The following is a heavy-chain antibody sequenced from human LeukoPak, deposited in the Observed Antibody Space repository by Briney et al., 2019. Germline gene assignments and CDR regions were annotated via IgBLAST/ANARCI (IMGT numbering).Heavy chain of an antibody. Sequence: GASVKVSCKASGGTFSRYAISWVRQAPGQGLEWRGGIIPIFGTANYAQKFQGRVTITTDESTSTAYMALSSLRSEDTAVYYCARGGLRSWFDPWGQGTLVTVSS. D-gene: IGHD4-17*01. V-gene: IGHV1-69*05. J-gene: IGHJ5*02. CDR3: ARGGLRSWFDP. CDR2: IIPIFGTA. CDR1: GGTFSRYA.